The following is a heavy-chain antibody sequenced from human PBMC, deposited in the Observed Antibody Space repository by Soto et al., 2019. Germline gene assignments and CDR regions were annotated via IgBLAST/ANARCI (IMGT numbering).Heavy chain of an antibody. V-gene: IGHV3-74*01. D-gene: IGHD2-2*01. Sequence: GGSLRLSCTASGFNFSRFWTHWVRQVPGRGLVWVSHINSDGSRTSYADSVKGRFTISRDNAKNTLYLQMNSLRAEDTAVYYCSRDLSSCSSARCYSFYYGVDVWGQGTTVTVSS. CDR3: SRDLSSCSSARCYSFYYGVDV. CDR1: GFNFSRFW. CDR2: INSDGSRT. J-gene: IGHJ6*02.